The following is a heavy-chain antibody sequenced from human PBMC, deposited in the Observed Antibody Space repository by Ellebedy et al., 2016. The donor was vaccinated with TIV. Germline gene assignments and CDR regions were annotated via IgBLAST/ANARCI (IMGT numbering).Heavy chain of an antibody. V-gene: IGHV3-30*18. Sequence: GESLKISCAASRFTFSIFGLHWVRQVPGKGLEWVAIISSDGTNKYYADSVRGRFTISRDNSKNTLYLQMDSLRAEDTAVYYCAKDESDGELPRPFDYWGQGTLVPVSS. CDR2: ISSDGTNK. CDR1: RFTFSIFG. CDR3: AKDESDGELPRPFDY. D-gene: IGHD1-26*01. J-gene: IGHJ4*02.